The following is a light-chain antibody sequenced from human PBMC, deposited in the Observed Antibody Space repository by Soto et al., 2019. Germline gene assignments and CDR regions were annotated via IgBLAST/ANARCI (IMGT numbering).Light chain of an antibody. V-gene: IGKV3-15*01. J-gene: IGKJ2*01. CDR1: QSVSSN. Sequence: EIVMTQSPATLSVSPGERATLSCRASQSVSSNLAWYQQKPGQAPRLLIYGASTRATGIPARFSGSGSGTDFTLTISSLLSEDFAVYYCQQYNNWPPNTFGQGTKLQIK. CDR3: QQYNNWPPNT. CDR2: GAS.